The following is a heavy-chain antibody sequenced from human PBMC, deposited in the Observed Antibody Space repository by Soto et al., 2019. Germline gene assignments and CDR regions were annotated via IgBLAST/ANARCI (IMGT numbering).Heavy chain of an antibody. D-gene: IGHD3-22*01. J-gene: IGHJ4*02. Sequence: SVKVSCKASGGTFSSYAISWVRQAPGQGLEWMGGIIPIFGTANYAQKFQGRVTITADKSTSTAYMELSSLRSEDTAVYYCATGNDSSGYYWNYWGQGTLVTVSS. CDR3: ATGNDSSGYYWNY. CDR2: IIPIFGTA. CDR1: GGTFSSYA. V-gene: IGHV1-69*06.